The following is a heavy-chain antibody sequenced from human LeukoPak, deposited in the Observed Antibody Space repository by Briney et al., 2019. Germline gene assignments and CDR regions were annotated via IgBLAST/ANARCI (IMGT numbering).Heavy chain of an antibody. CDR1: GGSIGSGYY. V-gene: IGHV4-39*02. Sequence: SETLSLTYTVSGGSIGSGYYWAWIRQPPGKGLEWIGSIHYGGTTHYNPSLQSRVTISADTSKNQFALDLRSVTAADTAVYYCTRDIGDFVSDFWGQGTLVTVSS. J-gene: IGHJ4*02. CDR2: IHYGGTT. D-gene: IGHD2-21*02. CDR3: TRDIGDFVSDF.